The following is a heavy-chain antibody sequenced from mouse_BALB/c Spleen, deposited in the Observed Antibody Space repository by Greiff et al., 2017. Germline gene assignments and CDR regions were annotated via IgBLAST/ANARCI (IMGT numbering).Heavy chain of an antibody. J-gene: IGHJ2*01. CDR2: IWAGGST. V-gene: IGHV2-9*02. CDR1: GFSLTSYG. D-gene: IGHD1-1*01. CDR3: ARDYSYYFDY. Sequence: VKLLESGPGLVAPSQSLSITCTVSGFSLTSYGVHWVRQPPGKGLEWLGVIWAGGSTNYNSALMSRLSISKDNSKSQVFLKMNSLQTDDTAMYYCARDYSYYFDYWGQGTTLTVSA.